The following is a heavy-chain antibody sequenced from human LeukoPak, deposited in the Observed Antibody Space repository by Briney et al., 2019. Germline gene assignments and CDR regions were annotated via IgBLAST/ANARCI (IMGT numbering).Heavy chain of an antibody. J-gene: IGHJ4*02. V-gene: IGHV1-18*01. CDR2: ISAYNGNT. Sequence: GASVKVSCKASGYTFTSYGISWVRQAPGQGLEWMGWISAYNGNTNYAQKLQGGVTMTTDTSTSTAYMELRSLRSDDTAVYYCARERGYCSGANCYGADYWGQGTLVTVSS. D-gene: IGHD2-2*01. CDR3: ARERGYCSGANCYGADY. CDR1: GYTFTSYG.